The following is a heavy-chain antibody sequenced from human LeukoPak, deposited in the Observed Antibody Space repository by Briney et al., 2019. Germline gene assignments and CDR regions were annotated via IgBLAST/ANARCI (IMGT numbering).Heavy chain of an antibody. CDR2: ISGSGGST. D-gene: IGHD2-21*02. V-gene: IGHV3-23*01. CDR1: GFTFSSYA. J-gene: IGHJ4*02. CDR3: AKGEAYCGGDCYPD. Sequence: GGSLRLSCAASGFTFSSYAMSWVRQAPGKGLEWVSAISGSGGSTYYADSVKCRFTISRDNSKNTLYLQMKSLRAEDTAVYYCAKGEAYCGGDCYPDWGQGTLVTVSS.